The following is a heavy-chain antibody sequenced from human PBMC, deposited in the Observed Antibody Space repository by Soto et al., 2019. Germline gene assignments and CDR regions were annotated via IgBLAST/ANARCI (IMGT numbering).Heavy chain of an antibody. Sequence: ASVKVSCKASGYIFTNHSIHWVRQAPGQGLEWMGIINPSGGSTNYLQKFQGRITMTRDTSTSTVYMELSSLRSEDTAVYFCGRADYYDSSGFYYDCWGQGTLVTVSS. CDR3: GRADYYDSSGFYYDC. D-gene: IGHD3-22*01. V-gene: IGHV1-46*01. CDR1: GYIFTNHS. CDR2: INPSGGST. J-gene: IGHJ4*02.